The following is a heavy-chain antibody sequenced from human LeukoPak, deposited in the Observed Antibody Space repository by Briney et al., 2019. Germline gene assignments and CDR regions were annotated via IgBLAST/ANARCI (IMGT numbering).Heavy chain of an antibody. V-gene: IGHV4-61*02. Sequence: PSETLSLTCAVSGSSISSGGYSWSWIRQPAGKGLEWIGRIFISGSTNYNPSLKSRVTVSVDTSKNQFSLKLTSVTAADTAVYYCARDRYYYNSGSPLFDYWGQGTLVTVSS. CDR1: GSSISSGGYS. CDR2: IFISGST. D-gene: IGHD3-10*01. J-gene: IGHJ4*02. CDR3: ARDRYYYNSGSPLFDY.